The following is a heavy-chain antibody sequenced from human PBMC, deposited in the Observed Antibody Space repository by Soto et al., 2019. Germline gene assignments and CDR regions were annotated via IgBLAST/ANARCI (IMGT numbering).Heavy chain of an antibody. J-gene: IGHJ4*02. CDR3: AKDDGLPGIDY. V-gene: IGHV3-9*01. Sequence: PGGSLRLSCAASGFTFDDYAMHWVRQAPGKGLEWVSGISWNSGSIGYADSVKGRFTISRDNAKNSLYLQMNSLRAEDTALYYCAKDDGLPGIDYWGQGTLVTVS. CDR2: ISWNSGSI. D-gene: IGHD5-12*01. CDR1: GFTFDDYA.